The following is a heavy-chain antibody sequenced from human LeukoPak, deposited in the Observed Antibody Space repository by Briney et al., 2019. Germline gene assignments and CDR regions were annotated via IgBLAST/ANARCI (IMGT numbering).Heavy chain of an antibody. D-gene: IGHD3-22*01. CDR1: GDSIIGSY. Sequence: SETLSLTCTVSGDSIIGSYWSWIRQAPGKGLEWIGYIYYSVDTDYNPSLKNRVTISLDTSKKQFSLRLTSVTAADTAVYYCARRRYYDSTGYNPTYYFDYWGQEILVTVSS. CDR2: IYYSVDT. J-gene: IGHJ4*02. V-gene: IGHV4-59*01. CDR3: ARRRYYDSTGYNPTYYFDY.